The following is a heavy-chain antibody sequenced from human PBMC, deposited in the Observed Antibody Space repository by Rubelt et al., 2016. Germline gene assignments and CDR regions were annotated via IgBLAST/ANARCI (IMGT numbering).Heavy chain of an antibody. CDR2: ISSSGVST. Sequence: GGGLGQPGGSLRLSCTASGFAFSIYAMNWVRQAPGKGLEWVSAISSSGVSTYYIDSVRGRFTISRDNSKNTLYLQMNSLKDEDAAIYYCAKWLEWAYGMDVWGQGTTVTVSS. CDR3: AKWLEWAYGMDV. CDR1: GFAFSIYA. V-gene: IGHV3-23*01. D-gene: IGHD3-3*01. J-gene: IGHJ6*02.